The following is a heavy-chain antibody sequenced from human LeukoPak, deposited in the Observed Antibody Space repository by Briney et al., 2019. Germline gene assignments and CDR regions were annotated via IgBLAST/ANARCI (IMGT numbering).Heavy chain of an antibody. CDR1: GFTFSSCA. CDR3: AKESSYGSGSYYNNWFDP. J-gene: IGHJ5*02. Sequence: GGSLRLSCAASGFTFSSCAMNWVRQAPGKGLEWVSTVSASGGSTYYADSVKGRFTISRDNSKNTRYLQLNSLSAEDTAVYYCAKESSYGSGSYYNNWFDPWGQGTLVTVSS. V-gene: IGHV3-23*01. CDR2: VSASGGST. D-gene: IGHD3-10*01.